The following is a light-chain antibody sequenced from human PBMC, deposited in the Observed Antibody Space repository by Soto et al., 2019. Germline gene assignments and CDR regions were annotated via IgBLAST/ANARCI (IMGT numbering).Light chain of an antibody. Sequence: QSALTQPASISGSPGQSITISCTGTGSAVGTYNLVSWYQQHPGKAPNLIIYENNKRPSGIPDRFSGSKSGTSATLGITGLQTGDEADYYCGTWDKSLSAGVFGGGTKLTVL. CDR3: GTWDKSLSAGV. J-gene: IGLJ3*02. CDR2: ENN. CDR1: GSAVGTYNL. V-gene: IGLV2-14*02.